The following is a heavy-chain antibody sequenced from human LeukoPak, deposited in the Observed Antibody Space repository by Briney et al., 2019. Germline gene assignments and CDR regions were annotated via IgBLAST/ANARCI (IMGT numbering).Heavy chain of an antibody. CDR1: GFTFSNYA. Sequence: GGSLRLSCAASGFTFSNYAMNWVRQAPGKGLEWVSVISGSGGGTYYADSVKGRFTISRDNSKNTLYLQMNSLRAEDTAVYYCAKGDAVRGGFDYWGQGTLVTVSS. CDR2: ISGSGGGT. D-gene: IGHD2-15*01. J-gene: IGHJ4*02. V-gene: IGHV3-23*01. CDR3: AKGDAVRGGFDY.